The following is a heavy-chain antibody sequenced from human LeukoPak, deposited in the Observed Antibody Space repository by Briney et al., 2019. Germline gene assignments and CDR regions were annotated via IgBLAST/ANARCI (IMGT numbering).Heavy chain of an antibody. CDR1: GGSISSYY. CDR2: IYYSGST. D-gene: IGHD2-2*01. Sequence: SETLSLTCTVSGGSISSYYWSWIRQPPGKGLEWIGYIYYSGSTNYNPSLKSRVTISVDTSKNQFSLKLSSVTAADTAVYYCASSTSSKYGMDVWGQGTTVTVSS. J-gene: IGHJ6*02. V-gene: IGHV4-59*01. CDR3: ASSTSSKYGMDV.